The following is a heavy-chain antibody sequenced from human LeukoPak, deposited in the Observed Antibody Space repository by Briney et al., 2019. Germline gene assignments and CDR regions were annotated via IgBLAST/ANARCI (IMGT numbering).Heavy chain of an antibody. Sequence: PSETLPLTCTVSGGSISSHYWSWIRQPPGKGLEWIGYIYYSGSTNYNPSLKSRVTISVDTSKNQFSLKLSSVTAADTAVYYCARVRTVSDYDFWSGYYNAYYYMNVWGKGTTVTVSS. CDR2: IYYSGST. J-gene: IGHJ6*03. D-gene: IGHD3-3*01. CDR1: GGSISSHY. V-gene: IGHV4-59*11. CDR3: ARVRTVSDYDFWSGYYNAYYYMNV.